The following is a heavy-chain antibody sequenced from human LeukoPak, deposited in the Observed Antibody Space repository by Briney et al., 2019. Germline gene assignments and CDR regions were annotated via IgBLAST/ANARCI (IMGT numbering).Heavy chain of an antibody. Sequence: SVKVSCKASGGTFSSFVMNWVRQAPRQGLEWMGGIIPIFNTTDYAQKFQGRVTITADESTSTAYMELSSLRSADTAVYYCARWWELQGDAFDIWGQGTMVTVSS. D-gene: IGHD1-26*01. J-gene: IGHJ3*02. V-gene: IGHV1-69*13. CDR1: GGTFSSFV. CDR2: IIPIFNTT. CDR3: ARWWELQGDAFDI.